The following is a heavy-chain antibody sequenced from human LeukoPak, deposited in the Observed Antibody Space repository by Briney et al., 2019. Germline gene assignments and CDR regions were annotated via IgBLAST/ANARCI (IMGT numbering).Heavy chain of an antibody. CDR1: GYTFTSYY. Sequence: ASVKVSCKASGYTFTSYYMHWVRQAPGQGLEWMGIINPSGGSTSYAQKFQGRVTMTRDTSTSTVYMELSSLRSEDTAVYYCARDALRFLEWYPGYGMDVWGQGTTVTVSS. CDR2: INPSGGST. D-gene: IGHD3-3*01. J-gene: IGHJ6*02. CDR3: ARDALRFLEWYPGYGMDV. V-gene: IGHV1-46*01.